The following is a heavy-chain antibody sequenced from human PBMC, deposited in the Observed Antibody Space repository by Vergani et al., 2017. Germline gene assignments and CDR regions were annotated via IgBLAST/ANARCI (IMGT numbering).Heavy chain of an antibody. D-gene: IGHD2-2*01. J-gene: IGHJ5*02. V-gene: IGHV4-59*01. CDR1: GAAIKDFY. CDR3: ARDRDLYCRSTNSCHNWFDP. CDR2: VYYTGST. Sequence: QVQLQESGPGLVKPSETLSLTCTVSGAAIKDFYWSWFRQPPGKGLDWIGYVYYTGSTTYNPSLKSRVTLSVDTSNNQFSLRMTSLTAADTAIYYCARDRDLYCRSTNSCHNWFDPWGQGSLVTVSS.